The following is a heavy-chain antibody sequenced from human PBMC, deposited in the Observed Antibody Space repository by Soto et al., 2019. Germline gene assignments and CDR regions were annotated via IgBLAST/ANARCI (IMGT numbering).Heavy chain of an antibody. J-gene: IGHJ6*02. CDR3: ARIGQGVVVVPAAPSSSYYYYGMDV. CDR1: GFTFSSYW. CDR2: IKQDGSEK. D-gene: IGHD2-2*01. Sequence: QPGGSLRLSCAASGFTFSSYWMSWVRQAPGKGLEWVANIKQDGSEKYYVDSVKGRFTISRDNAKNSLYLQMNSLRAEDTAVYYCARIGQGVVVVPAAPSSSYYYYGMDVWGQGTTVTVSS. V-gene: IGHV3-7*01.